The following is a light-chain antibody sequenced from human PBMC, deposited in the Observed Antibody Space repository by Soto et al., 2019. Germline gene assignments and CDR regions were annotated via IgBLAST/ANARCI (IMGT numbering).Light chain of an antibody. Sequence: QLVLTQPSSLSASPGVSASLTCTLRSGINVGTYRIYWYQQKPGSPPQYLLRYKSDSDQQQGSGVPSRFSGSKDASANAGILVISGLQSEDEADYYCMIWHSTAVVFGGGTKLTVL. CDR2: YKSDSDQ. J-gene: IGLJ2*01. CDR1: SGINVGTYR. V-gene: IGLV5-45*02. CDR3: MIWHSTAVV.